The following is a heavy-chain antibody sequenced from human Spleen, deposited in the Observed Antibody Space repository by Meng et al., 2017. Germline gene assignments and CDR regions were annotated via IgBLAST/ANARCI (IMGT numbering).Heavy chain of an antibody. J-gene: IGHJ6*02. CDR2: ISSSSSYI. CDR3: AREEYFDWLPYYYYGMDV. Sequence: GGSLRLSCAASGFTFSSYSMNWVRQAPGKGLEWVSSISSSSSYIYYADSVKGRFTISRDNAKNSLYLQMNSLRAEDTAVYYCAREEYFDWLPYYYYGMDVWGHGTTVTVSS. CDR1: GFTFSSYS. V-gene: IGHV3-21*01. D-gene: IGHD3-9*01.